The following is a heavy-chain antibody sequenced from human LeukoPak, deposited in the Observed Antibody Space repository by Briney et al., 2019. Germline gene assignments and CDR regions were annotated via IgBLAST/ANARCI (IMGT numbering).Heavy chain of an antibody. CDR1: GGSISSYY. V-gene: IGHV4-59*01. CDR2: IYYSGST. D-gene: IGHD2-2*01. CDR3: ARGVLGGGIVVVPAAIDYFDY. Sequence: SETLSLTCAVSGGSISSYYWSWIRQPPGKGLEWIGYIYYSGSTNYNPSLKSRVTISVDTSKNQFSLKLSSVTAADTAVYYCARGVLGGGIVVVPAAIDYFDYWGQGTLVTVSS. J-gene: IGHJ4*02.